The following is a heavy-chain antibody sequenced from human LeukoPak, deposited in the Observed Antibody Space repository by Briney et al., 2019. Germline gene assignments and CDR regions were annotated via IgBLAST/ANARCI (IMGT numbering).Heavy chain of an antibody. Sequence: GGSLRLSCAASGFTFDDYAMHWVRQAPGKGLEWVSGISWNSGSIGYADSVKGRFTISRDNAKNSLYLQMNSLRAEDTALYYCAKTTYSGSYGGYYFDYWGHGTLVTVSS. CDR1: GFTFDDYA. CDR3: AKTTYSGSYGGYYFDY. CDR2: ISWNSGSI. D-gene: IGHD1-26*01. V-gene: IGHV3-9*01. J-gene: IGHJ4*01.